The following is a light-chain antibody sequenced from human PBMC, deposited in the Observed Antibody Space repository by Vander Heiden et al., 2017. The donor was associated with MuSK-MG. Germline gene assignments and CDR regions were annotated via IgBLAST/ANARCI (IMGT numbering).Light chain of an antibody. CDR1: QSVSSSY. Sequence: IVLTQSPGTLSLSPGERATLSCRASQSVSSSYLAWYQQKPGQAPRLLIYGASSRATGIPDRFGGSGSGTDFTLTISRLEPEDFAVYYCQQYGSSPPITFRQGTRLGIQ. J-gene: IGKJ5*01. V-gene: IGKV3-20*01. CDR2: GAS. CDR3: QQYGSSPPIT.